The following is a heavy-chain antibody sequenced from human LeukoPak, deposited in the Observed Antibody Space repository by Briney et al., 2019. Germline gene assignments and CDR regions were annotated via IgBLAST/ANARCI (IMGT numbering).Heavy chain of an antibody. CDR1: GFIFSSYE. CDR3: AELGITTIGGV. Sequence: GGSLRLSCAASGFIFSSYEMNWVRQAPGKGLEWVSYISESGSTIYYADSVKGRFTISRDNAKNSLHLQMNSLRAEDTAVYYCAELGITTIGGVWGKGTTVTISS. V-gene: IGHV3-48*03. D-gene: IGHD3-10*02. CDR2: ISESGSTI. J-gene: IGHJ6*04.